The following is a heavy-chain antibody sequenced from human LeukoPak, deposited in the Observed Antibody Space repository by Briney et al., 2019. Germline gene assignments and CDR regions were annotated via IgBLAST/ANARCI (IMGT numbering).Heavy chain of an antibody. V-gene: IGHV3-21*01. J-gene: IGHJ5*02. CDR1: GFNFNTYT. Sequence: PGGSLRLSCAASGFNFNTYTMNWVRQAPGKGLEWVSSISSSSSYIYYADSVKGRFTISRDNAKNSLYLQMNSLRAEDTAVYYCATYPERGPQGKWFDPWGQGTLVTVSS. CDR2: ISSSSSYI. CDR3: ATYPERGPQGKWFDP.